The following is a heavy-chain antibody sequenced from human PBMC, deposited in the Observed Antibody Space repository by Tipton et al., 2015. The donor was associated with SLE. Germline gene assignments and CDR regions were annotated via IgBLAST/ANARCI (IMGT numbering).Heavy chain of an antibody. CDR1: GFAFRIYD. Sequence: SLRLSCATSGFAFRIYDMYWVRQSTGKGLEWVSTIGVAGDTYYADSVKGRLTISRDNSKNTLYLQMNSLRAEDTAVYYCARSLTSSYYYGMDVWGQGTTVTVSS. D-gene: IGHD1-14*01. V-gene: IGHV3-13*01. CDR3: ARSLTSSYYYGMDV. J-gene: IGHJ6*02. CDR2: IGVAGDT.